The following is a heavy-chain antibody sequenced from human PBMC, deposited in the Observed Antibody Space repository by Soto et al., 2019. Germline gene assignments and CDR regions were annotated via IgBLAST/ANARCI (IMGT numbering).Heavy chain of an antibody. CDR3: ARLNVPAYYYDSSGYYYFYYYGMDV. CDR2: IHPGDSDT. J-gene: IGHJ6*02. V-gene: IGHV5-51*01. Sequence: GESLKISCKGSGYSFTSYWIGWVRQMPGKGLEWMGIIHPGDSDTRYSPSFQGQVTISADKSISTAYLQWSSLKASDTAMYYCARLNVPAYYYDSSGYYYFYYYGMDVWGQGTTVTVSS. CDR1: GYSFTSYW. D-gene: IGHD3-22*01.